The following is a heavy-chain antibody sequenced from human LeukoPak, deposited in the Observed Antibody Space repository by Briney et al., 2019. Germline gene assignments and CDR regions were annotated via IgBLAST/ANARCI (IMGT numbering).Heavy chain of an antibody. CDR2: INHSGST. V-gene: IGHV4-34*01. D-gene: IGHD3-16*01. Sequence: SETLSLTCAVYGGSFSDYYWSWIRQPPGKGLEWIGEINHSGSTNYNPSLKSRVTISVDTSKNQFSLKLSSVTAADTAVYYCARGRGRITPLAYYYYYGMDVWGQGTTVTVSS. CDR3: ARGRGRITPLAYYYYYGMDV. J-gene: IGHJ6*02. CDR1: GGSFSDYY.